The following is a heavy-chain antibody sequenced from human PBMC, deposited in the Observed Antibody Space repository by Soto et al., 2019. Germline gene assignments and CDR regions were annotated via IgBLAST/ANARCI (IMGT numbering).Heavy chain of an antibody. CDR1: GFSFSTYG. CDR3: ARVEAPLIHSDHYYYGMDV. J-gene: IGHJ6*02. V-gene: IGHV3-33*01. D-gene: IGHD5-18*01. CDR2: IWFDGSNT. Sequence: QEQLVESGGGVVRPGMSLRLACEGSGFSFSTYGMHWVRQSPGKGLQWVAVIWFDGSNTYYADSVKGRFTISRDSSKNTLYLQMNNLRVEDTAVYHCARVEAPLIHSDHYYYGMDVWGQGTKVTVSS.